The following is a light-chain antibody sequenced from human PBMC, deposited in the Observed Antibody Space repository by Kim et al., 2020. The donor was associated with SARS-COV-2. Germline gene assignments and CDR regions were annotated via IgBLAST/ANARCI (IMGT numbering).Light chain of an antibody. Sequence: SYELTQPPSVSVSPGQTARITCSGDALSNQYAYWYQQKSGQAPVLVIYKDIERPSGIPERFSGSSSGTTVMLTISGVQAEDEADYYCQSADTSGTWVFGGGTQLTVL. CDR2: KDI. CDR1: ALSNQY. V-gene: IGLV3-25*03. CDR3: QSADTSGTWV. J-gene: IGLJ3*02.